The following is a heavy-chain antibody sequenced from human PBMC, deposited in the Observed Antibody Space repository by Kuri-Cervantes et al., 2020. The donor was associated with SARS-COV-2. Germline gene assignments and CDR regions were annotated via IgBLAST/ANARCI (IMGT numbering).Heavy chain of an antibody. D-gene: IGHD3-10*01. CDR2: ISSSSSYI. V-gene: IGHV3-21*01. J-gene: IGHJ5*02. CDR1: GFTFSSYS. CDR3: ARTPRAYGGFDP. Sequence: GESLKISCAASGFTFSSYSMNWVRQAPGKGLEWVSSISSSSSYIYYADSMKGRFTISRDNAKNSLYLQMNSLRAEDTAVYYCARTPRAYGGFDPWGQGTLVTVSS.